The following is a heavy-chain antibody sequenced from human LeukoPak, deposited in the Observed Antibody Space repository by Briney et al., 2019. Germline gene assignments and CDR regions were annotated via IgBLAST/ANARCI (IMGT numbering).Heavy chain of an antibody. CDR2: ISGSGGST. CDR3: AKSTGMNPADFDY. CDR1: GFTLSTYA. D-gene: IGHD3-10*01. V-gene: IGHV3-23*01. J-gene: IGHJ4*02. Sequence: GRSLRLSCAASGFTLSTYAMSWVRQAPGKGLEWVSAISGSGGSTYYADSVKGRFTISRDNSKNTLYLQMSSLRAEDTAVYYCAKSTGMNPADFDYWGQGTLVTVSS.